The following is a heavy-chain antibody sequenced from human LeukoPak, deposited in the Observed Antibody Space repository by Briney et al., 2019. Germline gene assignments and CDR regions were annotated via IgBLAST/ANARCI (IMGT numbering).Heavy chain of an antibody. CDR3: ARSRLTMVRGVIIGYFDY. Sequence: GGSLRLSCAASGFTFSSYWMSWVRQAPGKGLEWVANIKQDGSEKYYVDSVKGRFTISRDNAKNSLYLQMNSLRAEDTAVYYCARSRLTMVRGVIIGYFDYWGQGTLVTVSS. CDR1: GFTFSSYW. J-gene: IGHJ4*02. CDR2: IKQDGSEK. V-gene: IGHV3-7*01. D-gene: IGHD3-10*01.